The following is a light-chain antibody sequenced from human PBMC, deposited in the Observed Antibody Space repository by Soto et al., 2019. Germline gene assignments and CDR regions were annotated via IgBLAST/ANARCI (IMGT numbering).Light chain of an antibody. CDR3: QSYDSSLGGWV. J-gene: IGLJ3*02. V-gene: IGLV2-8*01. CDR1: SSDVGGYDY. CDR2: EVT. Sequence: QSALTQPPSASGSPGQSVTISCTGTSSDVGGYDYVSWYQQHPGKAPKLMIYEVTIRPSGVSDRFSGSTSATSASLIITGLQVEDEADYYCQSYDSSLGGWVFGGGTKLTVL.